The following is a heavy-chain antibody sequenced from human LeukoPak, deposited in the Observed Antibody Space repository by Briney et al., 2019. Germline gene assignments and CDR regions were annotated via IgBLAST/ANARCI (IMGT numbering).Heavy chain of an antibody. CDR3: AILAGAEQRLASGYFEY. Sequence: GASVKVSCKASGYTFTSYAISWVRQPPGQGLEWMGWISTYNGNTNYAQKLQGRVTMTTDTSTSTAYKELRSLRYDDTAGYYCAILAGAEQRLASGYFEYWGQGTLVTVSS. CDR1: GYTFTSYA. V-gene: IGHV1-18*01. CDR2: ISTYNGNT. J-gene: IGHJ4*02. D-gene: IGHD6-19*01.